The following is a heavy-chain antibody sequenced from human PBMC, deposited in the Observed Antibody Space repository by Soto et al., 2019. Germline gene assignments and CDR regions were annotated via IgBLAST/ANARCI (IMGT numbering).Heavy chain of an antibody. CDR3: ARGHLRFAFDS. CDR1: GFTFSSYG. J-gene: IGHJ4*02. CDR2: ISYDGSNK. Sequence: LGGSLRLSCTASGFTFSSYGMHWVRQAPGKGMEWVAVISYDGSNKYYADSVKGRFTLSIDYSRKTMYLQMDILRDQFTALYYCARGHLRFAFDSWGLGTLVTVSS. V-gene: IGHV3-30*03.